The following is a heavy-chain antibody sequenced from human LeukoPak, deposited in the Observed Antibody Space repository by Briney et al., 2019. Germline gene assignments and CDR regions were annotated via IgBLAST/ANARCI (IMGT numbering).Heavy chain of an antibody. CDR2: INSDGSST. V-gene: IGHV3-74*01. D-gene: IGHD1-20*01. CDR1: GFTFSSYW. Sequence: GGSLRLSCAASGFTFSSYWMRWVRQAPGKGLVWVSRINSDGSSTSYADSVKGRFTISRDNAKNTLYLQMNSLRAEDTAVYYCARDGITGTTSYYYYGMDVWGQGTTVTVSS. J-gene: IGHJ6*02. CDR3: ARDGITGTTSYYYYGMDV.